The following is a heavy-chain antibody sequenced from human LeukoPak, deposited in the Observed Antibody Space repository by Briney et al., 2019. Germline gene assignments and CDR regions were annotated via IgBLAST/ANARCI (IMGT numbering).Heavy chain of an antibody. CDR1: GGSISHYY. CDR3: ARGYYDSSGYLISYNWFDP. V-gene: IGHV4-59*01. Sequence: PSETLSLTCTVSGGSISHYYWSWIRQPPGKGLEWIGYICYSGGTNYNPSLKSRVTISVDTSKNQFSLKLSSVTAADTAVYYCARGYYDSSGYLISYNWFDPWGQGTLVTVSS. D-gene: IGHD3-22*01. CDR2: ICYSGGT. J-gene: IGHJ5*02.